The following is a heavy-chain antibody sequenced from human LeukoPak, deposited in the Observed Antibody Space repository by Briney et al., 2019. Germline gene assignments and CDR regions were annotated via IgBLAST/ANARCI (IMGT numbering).Heavy chain of an antibody. V-gene: IGHV3-21*01. J-gene: IGHJ4*02. Sequence: GGSLRLSCAASGFTFSSYSMSWVRQAPGKGLEWVSSISSSSSYIYYADSVKGRFTISRDNVKNSLYLQMNSLRAEDTAVYYCARESVAGGVDYWGQGTLVTVSS. CDR1: GFTFSSYS. CDR2: ISSSSSYI. CDR3: ARESVAGGVDY. D-gene: IGHD6-19*01.